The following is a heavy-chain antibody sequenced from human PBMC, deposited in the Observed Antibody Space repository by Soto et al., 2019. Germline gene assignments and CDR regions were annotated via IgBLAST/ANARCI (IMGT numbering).Heavy chain of an antibody. Sequence: EVQLVESGGGLVKPGGSLRLSCAASGFTFSSYSMNWVRQAPGKGLEWVSSISSSSSYIYYADSVKGRFTISRDNAKNSLYLQMNSLRAEDTAVYYCERDSGGPDDYGDYCYYGMDVWGQGTTVTVSS. V-gene: IGHV3-21*01. D-gene: IGHD4-17*01. CDR2: ISSSSSYI. J-gene: IGHJ6*02. CDR3: ERDSGGPDDYGDYCYYGMDV. CDR1: GFTFSSYS.